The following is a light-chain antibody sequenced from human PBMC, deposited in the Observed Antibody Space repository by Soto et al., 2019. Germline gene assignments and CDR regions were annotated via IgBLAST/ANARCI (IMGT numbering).Light chain of an antibody. Sequence: DIQMTQSPSSLSASVGDRVTITCQASQDISNYLNWYQQKPGKAPKLLIYDASNLETGVPSRFSGSGSRTDFTFTISSLQPEDIATYYCQQYDNLPPERLTFGGGTKVEIK. CDR1: QDISNY. J-gene: IGKJ4*01. CDR2: DAS. V-gene: IGKV1-33*01. CDR3: QQYDNLPPERLT.